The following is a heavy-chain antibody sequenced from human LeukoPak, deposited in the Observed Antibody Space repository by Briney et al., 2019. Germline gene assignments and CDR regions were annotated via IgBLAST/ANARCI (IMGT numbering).Heavy chain of an antibody. D-gene: IGHD3-22*01. J-gene: IGHJ4*02. CDR1: GGSISSYY. CDR2: IYYSGST. Sequence: PSETLSLTCSVSGGSISSYYWSWIRQPPGKGLEWIGYIYYSGSTNYNPSLKSRVTISVDTSKNQFSLKLSSVTAADTAVYYCARVTGYMIEDYFDYWGQGTLVTVSS. V-gene: IGHV4-59*01. CDR3: ARVTGYMIEDYFDY.